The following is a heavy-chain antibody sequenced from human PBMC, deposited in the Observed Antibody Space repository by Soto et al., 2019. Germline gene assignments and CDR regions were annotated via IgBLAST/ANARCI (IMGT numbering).Heavy chain of an antibody. D-gene: IGHD2-8*01. J-gene: IGHJ3*02. CDR2: IGTAGDT. Sequence: GGSLRLSCAASGFTFSSYDMHWVRQATGKGLEWVSAIGTAGDTYYPGSVKGRFTISRENAKNSLYLQMNSLRAGDTAVYYCARNGLDDAFGIWGQGTMVTVSS. CDR1: GFTFSSYD. V-gene: IGHV3-13*01. CDR3: ARNGLDDAFGI.